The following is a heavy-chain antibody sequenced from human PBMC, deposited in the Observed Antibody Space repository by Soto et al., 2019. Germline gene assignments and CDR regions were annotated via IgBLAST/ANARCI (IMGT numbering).Heavy chain of an antibody. V-gene: IGHV3-21*01. CDR3: ARDAKGFGERYYYYYYMDV. J-gene: IGHJ6*03. D-gene: IGHD3-10*01. Sequence: EVQPVESGGGLVKPGGSLRLSCAASGFTFSSYSMNWVRQAPGKGLEWVSSISSSSSYTYYADSVKGRFTISRDNAKNSLYLQMNSLRAEDTAVYYCARDAKGFGERYYYYYYMDVWGKGTTVTVSS. CDR2: ISSSSSYT. CDR1: GFTFSSYS.